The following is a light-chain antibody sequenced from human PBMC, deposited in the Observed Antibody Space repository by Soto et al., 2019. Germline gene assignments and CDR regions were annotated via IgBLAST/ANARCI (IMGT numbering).Light chain of an antibody. Sequence: QSALTQPRSVSGSPGQSVTISYTGTSSDVGGYNSVSWYQQHPGKAPKLIIYDVSKRPSGVPDRFSGSKSGNTASLTISGLQAEDEADYYCCSYAGSYTFVVFGGGTKLTVL. CDR1: SSDVGGYNS. J-gene: IGLJ2*01. CDR3: CSYAGSYTFVV. V-gene: IGLV2-11*01. CDR2: DVS.